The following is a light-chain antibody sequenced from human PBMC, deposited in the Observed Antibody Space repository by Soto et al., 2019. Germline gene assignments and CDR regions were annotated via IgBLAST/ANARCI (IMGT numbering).Light chain of an antibody. CDR3: QQYGNSPLT. CDR2: GVS. Sequence: EIVLTQSPGTLSLSPGERATLSCRASQSVRSDYFAWYQQKPGQAPRVIIFGVSTRATGIPDRFSGSGSGTDFTLTISRLEPEDFVLYYCQQYGNSPLTLGGGTKVDIK. CDR1: QSVRSDY. V-gene: IGKV3-20*01. J-gene: IGKJ4*01.